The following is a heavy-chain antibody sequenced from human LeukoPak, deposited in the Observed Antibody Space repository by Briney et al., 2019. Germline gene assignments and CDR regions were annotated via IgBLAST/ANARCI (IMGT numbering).Heavy chain of an antibody. CDR1: GGSISSYY. D-gene: IGHD2-15*01. Sequence: SETLSLTCTVSGGSISSYYWSWIRQPPGKGLEWIGEINHSGSTNYNPSLKSRVTISVDTSKNQFSLKLSSVTAADTAVYYCARGLCSGGSCPTTKPYYYYGMDVWGQGTTVTVSS. J-gene: IGHJ6*02. CDR3: ARGLCSGGSCPTTKPYYYYGMDV. V-gene: IGHV4-34*01. CDR2: INHSGST.